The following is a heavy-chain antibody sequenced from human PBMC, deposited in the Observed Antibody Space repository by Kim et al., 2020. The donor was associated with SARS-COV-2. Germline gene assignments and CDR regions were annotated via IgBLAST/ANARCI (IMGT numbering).Heavy chain of an antibody. CDR2: ISYDGSNK. V-gene: IGHV3-30*18. D-gene: IGHD5-18*01. CDR3: AKEGEDTAMGGMDV. CDR1: GFTFSSYG. J-gene: IGHJ6*02. Sequence: GGSLRLSCAASGFTFSSYGMHWVRQAPGKGLEWVAVISYDGSNKYYADSVKGRFTISRDNSKNTLYLQMNSLRAEDTAVYYCAKEGEDTAMGGMDVWGQGTTVTVSS.